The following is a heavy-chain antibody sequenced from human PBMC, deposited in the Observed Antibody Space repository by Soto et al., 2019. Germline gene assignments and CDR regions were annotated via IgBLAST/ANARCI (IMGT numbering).Heavy chain of an antibody. V-gene: IGHV4-30-4*01. CDR3: ARDRGRGYCSSTSCYSNWFDP. CDR2: IYYSGST. CDR1: GGSISSGDYY. Sequence: QVQLQESGPGLVKPSQTLSLTCTVSGGSISSGDYYWSWIRQPPGKGLEWIGYIYYSGSTYYNPSLKSRVTMSVDTSKNQFSLKLSSVTAADTAVYYCARDRGRGYCSSTSCYSNWFDPWGQGTLVTVSS. J-gene: IGHJ5*02. D-gene: IGHD2-2*01.